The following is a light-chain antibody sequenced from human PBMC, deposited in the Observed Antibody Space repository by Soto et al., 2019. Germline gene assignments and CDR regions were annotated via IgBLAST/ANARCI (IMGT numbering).Light chain of an antibody. CDR2: DAS. CDR3: QQYNSYPWT. CDR1: QTISSW. J-gene: IGKJ1*01. V-gene: IGKV1-5*01. Sequence: DIQMTQSPSTQSASVADRVTISCRASQTISSWLAWYQQKPGKAPKLLIYDASSLESGVPSRFSGSGSGTEFTLTISSLQPDDFATYYCQQYNSYPWTFGQGTKVDIK.